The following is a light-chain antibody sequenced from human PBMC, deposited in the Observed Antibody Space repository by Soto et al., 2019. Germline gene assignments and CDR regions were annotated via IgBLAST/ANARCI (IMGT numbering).Light chain of an antibody. V-gene: IGKV1-5*01. J-gene: IGKJ5*01. Sequence: DIQMTQSPSTLSASVGDRVTITCRASQRISSWLAWYQQKPGKAPKLLIYDASSLESGVPSRFSGSGSGTEFTLTISSLQPDDFATYYCQQYNSYIAFGQGTRLEIK. CDR1: QRISSW. CDR3: QQYNSYIA. CDR2: DAS.